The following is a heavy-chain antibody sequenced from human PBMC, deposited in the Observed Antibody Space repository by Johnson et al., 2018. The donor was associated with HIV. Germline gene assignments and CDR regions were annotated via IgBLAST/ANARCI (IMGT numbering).Heavy chain of an antibody. CDR1: GFTFSTYG. V-gene: IGHV3-NL1*01. Sequence: QVQLVESGGGVVQPGRSLRLSCAASGFTFSTYGMHWVRQAPGKGLEWVSIIYSGGSTYYTRSVKGRFTISRDNSKNTLYLQMNSLRAEDTAVYYCAKVGATVITPRGEAFDIWGQGTMVTVSS. CDR2: IYSGGST. CDR3: AKVGATVITPRGEAFDI. J-gene: IGHJ3*02. D-gene: IGHD4-23*01.